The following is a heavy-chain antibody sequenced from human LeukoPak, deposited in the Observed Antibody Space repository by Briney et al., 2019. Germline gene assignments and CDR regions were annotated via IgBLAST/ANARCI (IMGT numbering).Heavy chain of an antibody. V-gene: IGHV1-2*02. Sequence: ASVTVSCKASGYTFTDHFMHWMRQAPGQGLEWMGEINPYNGDTKYARRFQGRVTMTRDTSISTAFMEVSRLTSDDTAVYYCARDNSLNDFYYWGQGTLVTVAS. CDR1: GYTFTDHF. D-gene: IGHD3-3*01. J-gene: IGHJ4*02. CDR3: ARDNSLNDFYY. CDR2: INPYNGDT.